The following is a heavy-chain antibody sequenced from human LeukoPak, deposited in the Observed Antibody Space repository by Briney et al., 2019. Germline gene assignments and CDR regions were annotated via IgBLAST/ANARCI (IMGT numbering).Heavy chain of an antibody. CDR3: ARDLTYMALDY. Sequence: SLRLSCAASGFIFTNYWMSWVRKAPGKGLEWVAVIWYDGSNKYYADSVKGRFTISRDNSKNTLYLQMNSLRAEDTAVYYCARDLTYMALDYWGQGTLVTVSS. CDR2: IWYDGSNK. D-gene: IGHD3-16*01. CDR1: GFIFTNYW. V-gene: IGHV3-33*08. J-gene: IGHJ4*02.